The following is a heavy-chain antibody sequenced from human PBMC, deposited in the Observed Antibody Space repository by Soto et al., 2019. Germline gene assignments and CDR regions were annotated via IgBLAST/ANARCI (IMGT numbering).Heavy chain of an antibody. CDR2: ISAYNGNT. CDR1: GYTFTSYG. V-gene: IGHV1-18*01. D-gene: IGHD3-3*01. J-gene: IGHJ6*02. Sequence: ASVKVSCKASGYTFTSYGISWVRQAPGQGLEWMGWISAYNGNTNYAQKLQGRVTMTTDTSTSTAYMELRSLRSDDTAVYYCARGNQAYYDFWSGPSAYGMDVWGQGTKATVYS. CDR3: ARGNQAYYDFWSGPSAYGMDV.